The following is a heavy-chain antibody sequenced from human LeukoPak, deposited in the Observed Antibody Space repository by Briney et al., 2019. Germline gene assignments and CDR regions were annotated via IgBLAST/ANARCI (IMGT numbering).Heavy chain of an antibody. CDR2: IYYSGST. V-gene: IGHV4-39*01. Sequence: SETLSLTCTVSGGSISSSSYYWGWIRQPPGKGLEWIGSIYYSGSTYYNPSLKSRVTISVDTSKNQFSLKLSSVTAADTAVYYCARGPQVTHRGYGMDVWGQGTTVTVSS. D-gene: IGHD4-23*01. CDR3: ARGPQVTHRGYGMDV. CDR1: GGSISSSSYY. J-gene: IGHJ6*02.